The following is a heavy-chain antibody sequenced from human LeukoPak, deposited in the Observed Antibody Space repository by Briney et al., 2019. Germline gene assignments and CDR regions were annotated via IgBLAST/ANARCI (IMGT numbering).Heavy chain of an antibody. CDR2: IVVGSGNT. Sequence: GTSVKVSCKASGFTFTSSAMQWVRQARGQRLEWVGWIVVGSGNTNYAQKFQERVTITRDMSTSTAYMELSSLRSEDTAVYYCAAVPIAAVATSGFDYWGQGTLVTVSS. CDR1: GFTFTSSA. CDR3: AAVPIAAVATSGFDY. V-gene: IGHV1-58*02. D-gene: IGHD6-13*01. J-gene: IGHJ4*02.